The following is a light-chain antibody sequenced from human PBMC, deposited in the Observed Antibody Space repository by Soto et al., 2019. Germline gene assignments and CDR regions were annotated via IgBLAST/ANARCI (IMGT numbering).Light chain of an antibody. J-gene: IGLJ1*01. V-gene: IGLV2-14*01. CDR2: DVS. CDR1: SSDVGGYDY. CDR3: SSYTSSSTYV. Sequence: QSVLTQPASVSGAPGQSIAISCTGTSSDVGGYDYVSWYQQHPGKAPKLMIYDVSNRPSGVSNRFSGSKSDNTASLTISGLQAEDEADYYCSSYTSSSTYVVGTGTRSPS.